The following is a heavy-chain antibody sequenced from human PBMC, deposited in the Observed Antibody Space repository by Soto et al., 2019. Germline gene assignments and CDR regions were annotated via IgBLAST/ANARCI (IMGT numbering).Heavy chain of an antibody. Sequence: EVQLVESGGGLVQPGGSLRLSCEASGFHFSNYWMSWVRQAPGKGLEWVANSKKDGTERYYLDSVKGRFTIPRDNAKNSRYLQMNSVRDADAAVYFCAIGEWLVRKYVYYWGQGSLVSV. D-gene: IGHD6-19*01. J-gene: IGHJ4*02. V-gene: IGHV3-7*01. CDR1: GFHFSNYW. CDR2: SKKDGTER. CDR3: AIGEWLVRKYVYY.